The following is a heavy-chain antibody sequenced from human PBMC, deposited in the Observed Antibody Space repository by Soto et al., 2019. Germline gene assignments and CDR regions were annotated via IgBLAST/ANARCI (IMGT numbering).Heavy chain of an antibody. D-gene: IGHD3-22*01. CDR3: AKDFMNAVVITLIDY. V-gene: IGHV3-23*01. CDR1: GFTFSSYA. Sequence: PGGSLRLSCAASGFTFSSYAMSWVRQAPGKGLEWVSAISGSGGSTYYADSVKGRFTISRDNSKNTLYLQMNSLRAEDTAVYYCAKDFMNAVVITLIDYWGQGTLVTVSS. J-gene: IGHJ4*02. CDR2: ISGSGGST.